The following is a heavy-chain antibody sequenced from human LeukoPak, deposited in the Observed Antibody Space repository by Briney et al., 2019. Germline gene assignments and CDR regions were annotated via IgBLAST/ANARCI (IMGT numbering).Heavy chain of an antibody. CDR2: INWNGGST. D-gene: IGHD3-22*01. J-gene: IGHJ4*02. CDR3: ARDRGYYYDSSGTGYFDY. V-gene: IGHV3-20*04. Sequence: GGSLRLSCAASGFTFDDYGMTWVRQTPGKGLEWVSDINWNGGSTGYTYSVKGRFTISRDNAKNSLYLQMNSLRAEDTALYYCARDRGYYYDSSGTGYFDYWGQGTLVTVSS. CDR1: GFTFDDYG.